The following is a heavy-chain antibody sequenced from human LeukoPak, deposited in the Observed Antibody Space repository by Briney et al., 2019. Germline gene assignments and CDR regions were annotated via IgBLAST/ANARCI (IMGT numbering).Heavy chain of an antibody. CDR2: INHSGST. J-gene: IGHJ3*02. CDR1: GGSFSGYY. V-gene: IGHV4-34*01. CDR3: ARSSGITIFGVVIHDAFDI. D-gene: IGHD3-3*01. Sequence: SETLSLTCAVYGGSFSGYYWSWIRQPPGKGLEWIGEINHSGSTNYNPSLKSRVTISVDTSKNQFSLKLSSVTAADTAVYYCARSSGITIFGVVIHDAFDIWGQGTMVTVSS.